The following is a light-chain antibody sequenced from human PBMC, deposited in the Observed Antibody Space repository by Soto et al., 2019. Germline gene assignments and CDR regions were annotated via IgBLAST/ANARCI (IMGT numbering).Light chain of an antibody. CDR2: AAS. V-gene: IGKV3-15*01. J-gene: IGKJ1*01. CDR3: QKYDDAPRT. Sequence: EIVMTQSPDTLSVSPLEIATLSFMASQSVSRNLAWYQQKPGQAPRLLISAASTRATGIPARFSGSGSGTEFTLTISSLQPEDVATYYCQKYDDAPRTFGQGTKVDIK. CDR1: QSVSRN.